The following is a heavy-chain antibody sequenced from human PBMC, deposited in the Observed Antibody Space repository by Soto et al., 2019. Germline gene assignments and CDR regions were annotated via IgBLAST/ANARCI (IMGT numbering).Heavy chain of an antibody. Sequence: EVQLLESGGGLVQPGGSLRLSCAASGFPLSTYGMTWVRQAPGKGMGWVSAITGTGGNTYYVDSVKGRFTSSRDNSKNMLYLQVNSLIVEDTAVYYCARIRGYWYGLDVWGQGTTVTVSS. J-gene: IGHJ6*02. CDR3: ARIRGYWYGLDV. CDR1: GFPLSTYG. CDR2: ITGTGGNT. V-gene: IGHV3-23*01.